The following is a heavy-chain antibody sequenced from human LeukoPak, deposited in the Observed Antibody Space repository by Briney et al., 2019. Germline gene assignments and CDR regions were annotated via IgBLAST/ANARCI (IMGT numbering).Heavy chain of an antibody. CDR2: INHSGST. CDR3: ARSTVVVVAVSDYFDY. D-gene: IGHD2-15*01. Sequence: SETLSLTCAVYGGSFSGYYWSWIRQPPGKGLEWIGEINHSGSTNYNPSLKSRVTISVDTSKNQFSLKLSSVTAADTAVYYCARSTVVVVAVSDYFDYWGQGTLVTVSS. V-gene: IGHV4-34*01. J-gene: IGHJ4*02. CDR1: GGSFSGYY.